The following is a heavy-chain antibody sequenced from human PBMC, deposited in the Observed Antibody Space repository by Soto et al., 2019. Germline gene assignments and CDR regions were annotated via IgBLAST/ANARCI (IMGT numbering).Heavy chain of an antibody. Sequence: PSETLSLTCTVSGGSISSGGYYWSWIRQHPGKGLEWIGYIYYSGSTYYNPSLKSRVTISVDTSKNQFSLKLSSVTAADTAVYYCAREEKQLVPYFDYWGQGTLVTVSS. J-gene: IGHJ4*02. D-gene: IGHD6-6*01. CDR2: IYYSGST. CDR3: AREEKQLVPYFDY. V-gene: IGHV4-31*03. CDR1: GGSISSGGYY.